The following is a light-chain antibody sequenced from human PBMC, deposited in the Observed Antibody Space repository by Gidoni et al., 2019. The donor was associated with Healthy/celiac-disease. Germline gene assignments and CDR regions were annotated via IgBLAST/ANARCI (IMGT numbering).Light chain of an antibody. CDR1: QCVSSSY. Sequence: EIVLTQSPGTLSLSPGESATLSCRASQCVSSSYLAWYQQKPGQAPRLLIYGASSRATGIPDRFSGRGSGTDFTLTISRLEPEDFAVYYCQQYGSSPWTFGQGTKVEIK. V-gene: IGKV3-20*01. CDR2: GAS. J-gene: IGKJ1*01. CDR3: QQYGSSPWT.